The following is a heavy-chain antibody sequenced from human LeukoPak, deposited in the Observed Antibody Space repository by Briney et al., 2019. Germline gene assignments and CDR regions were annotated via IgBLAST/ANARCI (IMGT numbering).Heavy chain of an antibody. CDR2: ISYDGSNK. CDR3: ASGESPYYYGMDV. CDR1: GFTFSSYG. J-gene: IGHJ6*02. D-gene: IGHD3-10*01. Sequence: PGGSLRLSCAASGFTFSSYGMHWVRQAPGKGLEWVAVISYDGSNKYYADSVKGRFTISRDNSKNTLYLQMNSLRAEDTAVYYCASGESPYYYGMDVWGQGTTVTVSS. V-gene: IGHV3-30*03.